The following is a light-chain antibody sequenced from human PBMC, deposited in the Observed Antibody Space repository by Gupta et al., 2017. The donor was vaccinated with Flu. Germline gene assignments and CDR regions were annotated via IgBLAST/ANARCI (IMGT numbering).Light chain of an antibody. Sequence: DIRMTQSPSSLSAAVGDRITITCRASRDIGTSLAWYQQRPGQVPKVLIYGASTLHLGVPSRFSGSGSGTFFTLTISRLQPEDVATYYCKNEDGAPWTFGQGTKVEI. V-gene: IGKV1-27*01. CDR1: RDIGTS. J-gene: IGKJ1*01. CDR3: KNEDGAPWT. CDR2: GAS.